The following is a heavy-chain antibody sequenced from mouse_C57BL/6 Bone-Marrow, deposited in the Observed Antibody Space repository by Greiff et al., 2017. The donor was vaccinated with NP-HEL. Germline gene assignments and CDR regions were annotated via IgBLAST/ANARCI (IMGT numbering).Heavy chain of an antibody. D-gene: IGHD2-2*01. V-gene: IGHV6-3*01. J-gene: IGHJ2*01. CDR3: TGRWLPFDY. CDR1: GFTFSNYW. CDR2: IRLKSDNYAT. Sequence: EVKLLESGGGLVQPGGSMKLSCVASGFTFSNYWMNWVRQSPEKGLEWVAQIRLKSDNYATHYAESVKGRFTISRDDSKSSVYLQMNNLRAEDTGIYYCTGRWLPFDYWGQGTTLTVSS.